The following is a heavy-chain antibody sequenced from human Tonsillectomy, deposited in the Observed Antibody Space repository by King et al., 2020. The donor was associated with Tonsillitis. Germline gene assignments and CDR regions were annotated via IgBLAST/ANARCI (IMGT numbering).Heavy chain of an antibody. CDR3: ARLNDWFDP. CDR1: GGSISSYY. J-gene: IGHJ5*02. Sequence: QLQESGPGLVKPSETLSLTCTVSGGSISSYYWSWIRQPPGKGLEWIGYIYYSGSTNYNPSLKSRVTISVDTSKNQFSLKLSSVTAADTAVYYCARLNDWFDPWGQGNLVTVSS. CDR2: IYYSGST. V-gene: IGHV4-59*08.